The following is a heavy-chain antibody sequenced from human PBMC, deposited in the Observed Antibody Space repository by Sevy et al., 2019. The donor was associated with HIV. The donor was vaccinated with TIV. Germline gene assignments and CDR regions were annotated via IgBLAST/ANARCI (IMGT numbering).Heavy chain of an antibody. D-gene: IGHD3-22*01. J-gene: IGHJ4*02. V-gene: IGHV3-33*01. CDR3: VGGADYYDSSGGNCDY. CDR1: GFTFSKYG. Sequence: GGSLRLSCAASGFTFSKYGMHWVRQAPGKGLEWVALIWYDGSNKYYADSVKGRFTISRENSKNTLYLQMNSLRAEDTAVYYCVGGADYYDSSGGNCDYWGQGTLVTVSS. CDR2: IWYDGSNK.